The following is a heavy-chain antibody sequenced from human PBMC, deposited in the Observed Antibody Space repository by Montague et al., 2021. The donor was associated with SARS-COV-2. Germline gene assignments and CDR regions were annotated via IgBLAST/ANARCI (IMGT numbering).Heavy chain of an antibody. CDR1: GGSFHIFP. D-gene: IGHD1-26*01. J-gene: IGHJ4*02. Sequence: SETLSLTCAVSGGSFHIFPWGWMRQSPGKGREGIGEIDHTGDTKYNPSLKRRVTISVYKSKNQFSLNVTTMTAADTAMYYCARGTRVVGMTPGFRWWGQGTQVAVSS. CDR3: ARGTRVVGMTPGFRW. V-gene: IGHV4-34*01. CDR2: IDHTGDT.